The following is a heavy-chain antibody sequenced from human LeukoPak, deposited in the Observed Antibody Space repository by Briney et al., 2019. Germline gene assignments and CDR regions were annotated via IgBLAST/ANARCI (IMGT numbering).Heavy chain of an antibody. Sequence: PGRSLRLSCAASGFTFDDYAMHWVRQAPGKGLEWVSGISWNSGSIGYADSVKGRFTISRDNAKNSLYLQMNSLRAEDTALYYCAKDTGCSGGSCSYYYYGMDVWGQGTTVTVSS. D-gene: IGHD2-15*01. V-gene: IGHV3-9*01. J-gene: IGHJ6*02. CDR3: AKDTGCSGGSCSYYYYGMDV. CDR1: GFTFDDYA. CDR2: ISWNSGSI.